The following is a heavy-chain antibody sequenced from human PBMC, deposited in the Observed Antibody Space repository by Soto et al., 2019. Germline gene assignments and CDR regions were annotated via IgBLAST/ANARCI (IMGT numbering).Heavy chain of an antibody. J-gene: IGHJ3*02. CDR1: GFTFSSYG. D-gene: IGHD2-2*01. CDR3: ARDVSGYQLLDAFDI. Sequence: PGGSLRLSCAASGFTFSSYGMHWVRQAPGKGLEWVAVISYDGSNKYYADSVKGRFTISRDNSKNTLYLQMNSLRAEDTAVYYCARDVSGYQLLDAFDIWGQGTMVTVSS. V-gene: IGHV3-30*03. CDR2: ISYDGSNK.